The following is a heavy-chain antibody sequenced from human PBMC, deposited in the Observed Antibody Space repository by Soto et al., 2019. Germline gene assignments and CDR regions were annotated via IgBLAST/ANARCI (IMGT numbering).Heavy chain of an antibody. D-gene: IGHD3-16*01. CDR2: IFSSGTT. CDR1: GDSISSGNKY. CDR3: ARVPSPFDYYYAMDV. Sequence: QVQLRESGPGLVMPSQTLSLTCTVSGDSISSGNKYWSWIRQPPGKGLEWIGYIFSSGTTYYNPSRKSRRTMSLDASQKQFSLKLNSLTDADTAVYFCARVPSPFDYYYAMDVWGQGNTVTVSS. V-gene: IGHV4-30-4*01. J-gene: IGHJ6*02.